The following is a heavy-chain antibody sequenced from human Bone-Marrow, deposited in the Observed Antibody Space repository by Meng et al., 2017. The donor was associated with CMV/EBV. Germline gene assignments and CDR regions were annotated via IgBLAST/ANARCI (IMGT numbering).Heavy chain of an antibody. Sequence: GESLKISCAASGFTFSTYAMTWVRQAPGKGLEWVSAISGSGGSTYYADSVKGRFTISRDNSKITLYLQMNSLRAEDTTVYYCAKRGQLWVGELARYGIEVWGQGTTVTVSS. CDR2: ISGSGGST. CDR1: GFTFSTYA. CDR3: AKRGQLWVGELARYGIEV. D-gene: IGHD3-10*01. J-gene: IGHJ6*01. V-gene: IGHV3-23*01.